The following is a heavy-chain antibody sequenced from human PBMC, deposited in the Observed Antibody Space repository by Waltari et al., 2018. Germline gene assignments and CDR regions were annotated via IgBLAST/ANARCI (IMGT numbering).Heavy chain of an antibody. CDR1: GGSISSYY. D-gene: IGHD5-18*01. CDR2: IYYSGST. J-gene: IGHJ6*02. CDR3: AREAMVDYYYGMDV. V-gene: IGHV4-59*01. Sequence: VQLVESGPGLVKPSETLSLTCTVSGGSISSYYWSWIRQPPGKGLEWIGYIYYSGSTNYNPSLKSRVTISVDTSKNQFSLKLSSVTAADTAVYYCAREAMVDYYYGMDVWGQGTTVTVSS.